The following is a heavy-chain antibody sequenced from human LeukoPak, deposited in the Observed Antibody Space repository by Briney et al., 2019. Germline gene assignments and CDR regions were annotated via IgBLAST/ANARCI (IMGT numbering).Heavy chain of an antibody. CDR2: TYYSGST. D-gene: IGHD4-17*01. CDR1: GGSISSFY. V-gene: IGHV4-59*01. Sequence: SETLSLTCTVSGGSISSFYWSWIRQPPGKGLEWIGYTYYSGSTNYNPSLKSRVTISVDTSKNQFSLKLSSVTAADTAVYYCARVKRSATVTPGGYYYYMDVWGKGTTVTVSS. J-gene: IGHJ6*03. CDR3: ARVKRSATVTPGGYYYYMDV.